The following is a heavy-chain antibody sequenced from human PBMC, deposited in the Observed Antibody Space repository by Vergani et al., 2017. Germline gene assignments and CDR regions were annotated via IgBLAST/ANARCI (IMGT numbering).Heavy chain of an antibody. CDR3: ARHRGGCSSTSCSRFDP. V-gene: IGHV4-38-2*01. Sequence: QVQLQESGPGLVKPSETLSLTCAVSGYSISSGYYWGWIRQPPGKGLEWIGSIYHSGSTYYNPSLKSRVTISVDTSKNQFSLKLSSVTAADTAVYYCARHRGGCSSTSCSRFDPWGQGTLFTVSS. J-gene: IGHJ5*02. CDR2: IYHSGST. D-gene: IGHD2-2*01. CDR1: GYSISSGYY.